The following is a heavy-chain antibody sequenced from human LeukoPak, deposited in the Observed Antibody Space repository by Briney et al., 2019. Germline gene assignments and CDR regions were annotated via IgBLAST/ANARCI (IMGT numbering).Heavy chain of an antibody. CDR1: GGSISSSSYY. CDR3: ARLGVQQLAL. CDR2: IYYSGST. V-gene: IGHV4-39*07. Sequence: PSETLSLTCTVSGGSISSSSYYWGWIRQPPGKGLEWIGSIYYSGSTNYNPSLKSRVTISVDTSKNQFSLKLSSVTAADTAVYYCARLGVQQLALWGQGTLVTVSS. J-gene: IGHJ4*02. D-gene: IGHD6-13*01.